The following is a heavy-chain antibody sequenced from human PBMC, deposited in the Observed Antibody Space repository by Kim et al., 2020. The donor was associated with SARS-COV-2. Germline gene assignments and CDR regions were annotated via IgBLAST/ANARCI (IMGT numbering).Heavy chain of an antibody. J-gene: IGHJ6*02. CDR1: GFTFSDYY. V-gene: IGHV3-11*01. Sequence: GGSLRLSCAASGFTFSDYYMSWIRQAPGKGLEWVSYISSSGSTIYYADSVKGRFTISRDNAKNSLYLQMNSLRAEDTAVYYCARVFSPARYYYYYYGMDVWGQGTTVTVSS. CDR3: ARVFSPARYYYYYYGMDV. CDR2: ISSSGSTI.